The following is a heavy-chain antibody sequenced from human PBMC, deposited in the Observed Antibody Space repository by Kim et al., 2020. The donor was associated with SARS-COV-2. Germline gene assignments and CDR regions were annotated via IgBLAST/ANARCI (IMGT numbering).Heavy chain of an antibody. CDR1: GFTFSSYW. J-gene: IGHJ3*02. CDR2: IKEDGSEK. D-gene: IGHD5-12*01. CDR3: VRDGYSGYDRAFDI. Sequence: GGSLRLSCADSGFTFSSYWMSWVRQAPGKGLEWVANIKEDGSEKYYVDSVKGRFTISRDNAKNSVYLQMNSLRAEDTAVYFCVRDGYSGYDRAFDIWGQGTMDTGSS. V-gene: IGHV3-7*01.